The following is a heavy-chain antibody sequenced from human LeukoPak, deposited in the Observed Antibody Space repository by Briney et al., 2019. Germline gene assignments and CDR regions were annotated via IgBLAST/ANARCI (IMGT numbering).Heavy chain of an antibody. V-gene: IGHV3-74*01. CDR1: GFTFSSYW. J-gene: IGHJ5*02. Sequence: PGGSLRLSCAASGFTFSSYWMHWVCQAPGKGLVWVSRINNDESHTTYADSVKGRFTISRDNAKNTLYLQMNSLRVEDTAVYYCARDQSSSWYVAWFDPWGQGTLVTVSS. CDR3: ARDQSSSWYVAWFDP. CDR2: INNDESHT. D-gene: IGHD6-13*01.